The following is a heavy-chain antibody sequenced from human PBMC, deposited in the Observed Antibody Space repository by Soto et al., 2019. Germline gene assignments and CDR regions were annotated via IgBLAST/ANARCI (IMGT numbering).Heavy chain of an antibody. CDR1: GFTFGDYA. V-gene: IGHV3-49*03. J-gene: IGHJ6*03. CDR3: TRAQYSYGEYYYYYYYMDV. CDR2: IRSKAYGGTT. Sequence: GGSLRLSCTASGFTFGDYAMSWFRQAPGKGLEWVGFIRSKAYGGTTEYAASVKGRFTISRDDSKSIAYLQMNSLKTEDTAVYYCTRAQYSYGEYYYYYYYMDVWGKGTTVTVSS. D-gene: IGHD5-18*01.